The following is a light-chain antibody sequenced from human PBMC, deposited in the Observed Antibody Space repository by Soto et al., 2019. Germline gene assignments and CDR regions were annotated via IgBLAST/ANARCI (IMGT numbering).Light chain of an antibody. CDR2: DAS. J-gene: IGKJ4*01. CDR1: QTISNW. V-gene: IGKV1-5*01. CDR3: QQYNTYPLT. Sequence: DIQMTQSPSTLSASVGDRVTITCRASQTISNWLAWYQQKPGKAPKVLIFDASTLDGGVPSRFSGRRSGTDFTLTISSLQPSDCAPYYCQQYNTYPLTFGGGTQVEI.